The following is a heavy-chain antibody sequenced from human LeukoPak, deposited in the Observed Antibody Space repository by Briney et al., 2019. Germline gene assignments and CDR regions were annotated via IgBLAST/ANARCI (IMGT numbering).Heavy chain of an antibody. V-gene: IGHV4-59*08. Sequence: PSETLSLTCTVSGGSISSDYWSWIRQPPGKGLEWIGYIYHSGNTNYNPSLTSRVTISVDTSKNQFTLRLSSVTAADTAVYYCARGYYDSSGYSNTFDIWGQGTMVTVSS. CDR1: GGSISSDY. CDR3: ARGYYDSSGYSNTFDI. D-gene: IGHD3-22*01. J-gene: IGHJ3*02. CDR2: IYHSGNT.